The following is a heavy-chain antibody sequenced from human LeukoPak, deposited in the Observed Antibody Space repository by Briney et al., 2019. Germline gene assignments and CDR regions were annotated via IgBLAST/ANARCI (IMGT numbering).Heavy chain of an antibody. D-gene: IGHD1-7*01. CDR3: ARVFRWNYRSGFDY. J-gene: IGHJ4*02. Sequence: AGGSLRLSCAASGFTFSSYWMTWVRQAPGKGLEWVANIKQDGSEKYYVDSVKGRFTISRDNAKNSLYLQMNSLRAEDAAVYYCARVFRWNYRSGFDYWGQGTLVTVSS. CDR2: IKQDGSEK. V-gene: IGHV3-7*01. CDR1: GFTFSSYW.